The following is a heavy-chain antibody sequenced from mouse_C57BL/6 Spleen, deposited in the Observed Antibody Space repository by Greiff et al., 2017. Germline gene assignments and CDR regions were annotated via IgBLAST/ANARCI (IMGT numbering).Heavy chain of an antibody. CDR1: GFTFSSYA. D-gene: IGHD1-1*01. Sequence: EVQVVESGGGLVKPGGSLKLSCAASGFTFSSYAMSWVRQTPEKRLEWVATISDGGSYTYYPDNVKGRFTISRDNAKNNLYLQMSHLKSEDTAMYYCARRSFYYGSSEYYFDYWGQGTTLTVSS. CDR2: ISDGGSYT. V-gene: IGHV5-4*01. CDR3: ARRSFYYGSSEYYFDY. J-gene: IGHJ2*01.